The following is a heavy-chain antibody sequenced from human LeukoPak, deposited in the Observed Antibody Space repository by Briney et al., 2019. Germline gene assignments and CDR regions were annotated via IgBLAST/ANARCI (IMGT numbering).Heavy chain of an antibody. J-gene: IGHJ4*02. Sequence: GGSLRLSCAASGFTFDRYWMSWVRQAPGKGLEWVANIKQDESEKSYVGSVRGRFTISRDSAKNSLYLQMNSLRADDTAVYFCARGPSTGSGGDSWGQGTLVTVSS. V-gene: IGHV3-7*04. CDR3: ARGPSTGSGGDS. CDR2: IKQDESEK. CDR1: GFTFDRYW. D-gene: IGHD1-1*01.